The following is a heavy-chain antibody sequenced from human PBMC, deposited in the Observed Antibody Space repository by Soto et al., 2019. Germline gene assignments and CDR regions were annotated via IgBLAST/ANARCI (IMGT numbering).Heavy chain of an antibody. D-gene: IGHD6-19*01. CDR3: ARDRGSSGMFELDV. CDR1: QFPFDVYS. J-gene: IGHJ3*01. Sequence: GGSLRLSCVASQFPFDVYSMHWVRQAPGKGLEWVSYIRHTTSATFYADAVKGRFTISRDNRKNSLFLQMNSLRDDDTGVYFCARDRGSSGMFELDVRGPGTLGTVSS. CDR2: IRHTTSAT. V-gene: IGHV3-48*02.